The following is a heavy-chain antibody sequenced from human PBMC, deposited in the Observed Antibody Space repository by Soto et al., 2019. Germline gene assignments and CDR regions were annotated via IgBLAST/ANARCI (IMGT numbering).Heavy chain of an antibody. J-gene: IGHJ6*02. D-gene: IGHD3-16*01. CDR1: GGPITTTTW. CDR3: ATQTISYTWGV. V-gene: IGHV4-4*02. CDR2: LHHDGTT. Sequence: QVQLQESGPGLVKPSETLSLTCAVSGGPITTTTWWAWVRLPPGKGLEWIGELHHDGTTNYNPSLARRXTXSXXKSNHHFSLTLTSVTAADTAIYYCATQTISYTWGVWGRGTTVTVSS.